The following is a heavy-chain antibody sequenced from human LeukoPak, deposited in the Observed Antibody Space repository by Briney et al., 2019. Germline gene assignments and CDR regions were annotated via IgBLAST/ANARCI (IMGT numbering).Heavy chain of an antibody. V-gene: IGHV3-30*18. CDR1: GFTFSSYG. CDR2: ISYDGSNK. CDR3: AKGSGRGYSYGYFDY. J-gene: IGHJ4*02. D-gene: IGHD5-18*01. Sequence: PGGSLRLSCAASGFTFSSYGMHWVRQAPGKGLEWVAVISYDGSNKYYADSVKGRFTISRDNSKNTLYLQMNSLRAEDTAVYYCAKGSGRGYSYGYFDYWGQGTLVTVSS.